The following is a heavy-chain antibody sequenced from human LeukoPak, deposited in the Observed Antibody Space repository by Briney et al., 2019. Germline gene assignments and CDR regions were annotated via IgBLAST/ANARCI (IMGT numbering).Heavy chain of an antibody. J-gene: IGHJ4*02. Sequence: PSQTLSLTCAVSGGSISSGGYSWSWIRQPPGKGLEWIGYIYHSGSTYYSPSLKSRVTISVDRSKNQFSLKLSSVTAADTAVYYCARVGSGYYFDYWGQGTLVTVSS. D-gene: IGHD3-22*01. CDR1: GGSISSGGYS. CDR3: ARVGSGYYFDY. CDR2: IYHSGST. V-gene: IGHV4-30-2*01.